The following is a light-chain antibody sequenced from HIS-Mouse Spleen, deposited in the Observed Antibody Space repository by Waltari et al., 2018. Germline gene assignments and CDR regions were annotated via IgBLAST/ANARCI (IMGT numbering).Light chain of an antibody. Sequence: QSVLTQPPSVSGTPGQRVTIPCSGSSSNIGSNYVYCFQQLPGTAPKLLIYRNNQRPSGVPDRFSGSKSGTSASLAISGLRSEDEADYYCAAWDDSLSGVFGGGTKLTVL. CDR3: AAWDDSLSGV. CDR1: SSNIGSNY. V-gene: IGLV1-47*01. J-gene: IGLJ2*01. CDR2: RNN.